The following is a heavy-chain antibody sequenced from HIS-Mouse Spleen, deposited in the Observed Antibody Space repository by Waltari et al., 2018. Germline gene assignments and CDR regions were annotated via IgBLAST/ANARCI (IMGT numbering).Heavy chain of an antibody. Sequence: EVQLVESGGGLVQLGGSRSFSCAASGFTFSSSWMHWVRQAPGKGLVWVLRINRDGSSTSYADSGKGRFTISRDNAKNTLYLQMNSLRAEDTAVYYCARGWYYFDYWGQGTLVTVSS. D-gene: IGHD2-8*01. V-gene: IGHV3-74*01. CDR1: GFTFSSSW. CDR2: INRDGSST. J-gene: IGHJ4*02. CDR3: ARGWYYFDY.